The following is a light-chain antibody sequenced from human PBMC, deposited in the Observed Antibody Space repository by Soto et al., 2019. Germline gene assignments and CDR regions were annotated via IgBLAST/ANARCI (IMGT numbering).Light chain of an antibody. J-gene: IGLJ2*01. Sequence: QSAPTQPASVSGSPGQSITISCTGTSSDVGDYNYVSWYRQHPGNAPKLIIYEVTNRPSGISNRFSGSKSGNTASLTISGLQADDESYYYCTSYSSGSSLVIFGGGTKLTVL. V-gene: IGLV2-14*01. CDR1: SSDVGDYNY. CDR3: TSYSSGSSLVI. CDR2: EVT.